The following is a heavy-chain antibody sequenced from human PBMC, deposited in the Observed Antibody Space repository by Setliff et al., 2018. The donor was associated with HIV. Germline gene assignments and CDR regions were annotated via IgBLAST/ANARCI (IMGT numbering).Heavy chain of an antibody. CDR1: GYTFTNYY. CDR2: VNPSGGST. Sequence: ASVKVSCKASGYTFTNYYIHWVRQAPGQGLEWLGMVNPSGGSTAYAQKFQGRVTMTKDTSTNTVYMDLSGLRSDDTAVYYCARDGGYNDRSDFFDYWGQGTLVTVSS. J-gene: IGHJ4*02. CDR3: ARDGGYNDRSDFFDY. V-gene: IGHV1-46*01. D-gene: IGHD1-26*01.